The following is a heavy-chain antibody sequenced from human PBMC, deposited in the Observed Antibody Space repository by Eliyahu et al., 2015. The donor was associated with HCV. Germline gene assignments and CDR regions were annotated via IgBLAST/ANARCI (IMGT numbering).Heavy chain of an antibody. CDR2: IKNRADGGTI. J-gene: IGHJ4*02. D-gene: IGHD3-3*01. CDR3: TTETRFWSGYYGSSFDY. Sequence: EVQLVESGGGFVKPGGSLRVXCVTSGFXFXXXWXGWVRQTPGKGLEWVGRIKNRADGGTIDYAAPVKDRFTISRDDSKNALYLQMDSLRTDDTGVYFCTTETRFWSGYYGSSFDYWGQGALVTVSS. CDR1: GFXFXXXW. V-gene: IGHV3-15*01.